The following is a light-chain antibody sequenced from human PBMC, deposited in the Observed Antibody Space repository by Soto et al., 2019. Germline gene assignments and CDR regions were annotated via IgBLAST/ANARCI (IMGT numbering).Light chain of an antibody. V-gene: IGLV1-44*01. CDR2: KNN. CDR1: ISNIGSNT. J-gene: IGLJ2*01. Sequence: QSVLTQPPSASGTPGQRITIACSGSISNIGSNTVNWYRQLPGTAPKLLIYKNNQWPSGIPDRFSGSKSGTSASLAISGLQSDDEADYYCAAWDDSLNDVVFGGGTQLTVL. CDR3: AAWDDSLNDVV.